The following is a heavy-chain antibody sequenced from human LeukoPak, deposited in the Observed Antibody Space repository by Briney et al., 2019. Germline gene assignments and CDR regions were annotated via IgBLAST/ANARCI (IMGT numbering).Heavy chain of an antibody. D-gene: IGHD2-2*01. V-gene: IGHV7-4-1*02. CDR1: RYTFTSYA. J-gene: IGHJ4*02. Sequence: ASVTVSCTASRYTFTSYAMNWVRQAPGQGLEWMGWINTNTGNPTYAQGFTGRFVFSLDTSVSTAYLQISSLKAEDTAVYYCARDNYQLLHWGQGTLVAVSS. CDR2: INTNTGNP. CDR3: ARDNYQLLH.